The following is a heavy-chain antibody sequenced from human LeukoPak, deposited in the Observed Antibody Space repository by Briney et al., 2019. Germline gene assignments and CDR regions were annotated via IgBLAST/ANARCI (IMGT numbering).Heavy chain of an antibody. Sequence: ASVKVSCKASVYTFTSYDINWVRQATGQGLEWMGWMNPNSGNTGYAQKFQGRVTITRNTSISTAYMELSSLISEDTAVYYCARGGGERLYYYYMDVWGKGTTVTVSS. CDR3: ARGGGERLYYYYMDV. CDR2: MNPNSGNT. D-gene: IGHD4-17*01. J-gene: IGHJ6*03. CDR1: VYTFTSYD. V-gene: IGHV1-8*03.